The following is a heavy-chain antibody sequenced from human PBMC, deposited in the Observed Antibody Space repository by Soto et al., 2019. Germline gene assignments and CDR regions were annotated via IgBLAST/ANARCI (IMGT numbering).Heavy chain of an antibody. D-gene: IGHD2-15*01. J-gene: IGHJ4*02. Sequence: EVQLLESGGGLVQPGGSLRLSCAASGFLYSAYAMHWVRQAPGKGLEWISGINGGGHDSDYADSVKGRFTISRDNSKDTLLPEMYSLRADDTAVYFCAREDGGGPFDFWGQGTLVTVSS. CDR2: INGGGHDS. CDR3: AREDGGGPFDF. V-gene: IGHV3-23*01. CDR1: GFLYSAYA.